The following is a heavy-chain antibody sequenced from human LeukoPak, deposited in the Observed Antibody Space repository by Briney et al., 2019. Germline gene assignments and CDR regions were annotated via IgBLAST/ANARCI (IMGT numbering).Heavy chain of an antibody. V-gene: IGHV1-18*01. CDR3: ARARIAAAGTADY. Sequence: ASVKVSCKASGYTFTSYGISWVRQAPGQGLEWMGWISAYNGNTNYAQKLQGRVTITADKSTSTAYMELSSLRSEDTAVYYCARARIAAAGTADYWGQGTLVTVSS. CDR2: ISAYNGNT. D-gene: IGHD6-13*01. CDR1: GYTFTSYG. J-gene: IGHJ4*02.